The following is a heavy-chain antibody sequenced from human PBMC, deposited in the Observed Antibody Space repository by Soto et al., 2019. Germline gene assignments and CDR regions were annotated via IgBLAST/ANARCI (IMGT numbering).Heavy chain of an antibody. CDR1: GYSFTSYW. V-gene: IGHV5-51*01. D-gene: IGHD3-22*01. J-gene: IGHJ4*02. CDR2: IYPGDSET. Sequence: GGSLKTSRKGSGYSFTSYWIGWVRQMPGKGLEWMGTIYPGDSETTYSPPFQGQVTISADKSIRTAHLQWTSLKASDTAMYYCARLDSSGYHLVDYWGQGTLVTVSS. CDR3: ARLDSSGYHLVDY.